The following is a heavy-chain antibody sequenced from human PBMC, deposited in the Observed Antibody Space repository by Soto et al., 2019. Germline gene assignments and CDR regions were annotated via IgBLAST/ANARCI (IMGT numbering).Heavy chain of an antibody. CDR3: ARDAELRYFDYYYYGMDV. J-gene: IGHJ6*02. V-gene: IGHV1-18*04. CDR1: GYTFTSYC. D-gene: IGHD3-9*01. Sequence: ASVKVSCKASGYTFTSYCISWVRQAPGQGLEWMGWVSAYNGNTNYAQKLQGRVTMTTDTSTSTAYMELRSLRSDDTAVYYCARDAELRYFDYYYYGMDVWGQGTTVTVSS. CDR2: VSAYNGNT.